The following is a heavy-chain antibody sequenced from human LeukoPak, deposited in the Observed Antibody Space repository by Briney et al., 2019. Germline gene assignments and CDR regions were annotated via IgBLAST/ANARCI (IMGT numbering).Heavy chain of an antibody. J-gene: IGHJ6*03. CDR1: GGTFSSYA. V-gene: IGHV1-69*13. Sequence: SVKVSCKASGGTFSSYAISWVRQAPGQGLEWMGGIIPIFGTANYAQKFQGRVTITAGESTSTAYMELSSLRSEDTAVYYCARIYYDSSGYYNRYYYYYMDVWGKGTTVTVSS. D-gene: IGHD3-22*01. CDR2: IIPIFGTA. CDR3: ARIYYDSSGYYNRYYYYYMDV.